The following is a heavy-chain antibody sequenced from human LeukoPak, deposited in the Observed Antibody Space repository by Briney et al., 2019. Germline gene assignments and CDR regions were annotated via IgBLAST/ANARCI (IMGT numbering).Heavy chain of an antibody. J-gene: IGHJ4*02. CDR1: GVPLCGYH. CDR3: ARGYRRWFRELNDD. V-gene: IGHV4-34*01. D-gene: IGHD3-10*01. Sequence: GTPSLTRAVFGVPLCGYHGSWIRQPPGKGLEWIGEINHSGLTNYNPSLKTRLTISVETSKNRFSLELSSVTAADTAVYYCARGYRRWFRELNDDWGQGTLVTVSS. CDR2: INHSGLT.